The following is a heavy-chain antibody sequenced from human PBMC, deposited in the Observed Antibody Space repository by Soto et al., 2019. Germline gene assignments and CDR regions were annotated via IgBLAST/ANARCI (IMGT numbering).Heavy chain of an antibody. CDR2: ISAHNGNT. CDR3: ARGRYVDY. D-gene: IGHD1-1*01. Sequence: QVHLVQSGAEVKKPGASVKVSCKGSGYAFTTYGITWVRQAPGQGLEGMGWISAHNGNTNYAQKLQGRVTVTRDTSTSRAYTQLRSLRSGDTAVSYGARGRYVDYWGQGALVTVSS. V-gene: IGHV1-18*01. J-gene: IGHJ4*02. CDR1: GYAFTTYG.